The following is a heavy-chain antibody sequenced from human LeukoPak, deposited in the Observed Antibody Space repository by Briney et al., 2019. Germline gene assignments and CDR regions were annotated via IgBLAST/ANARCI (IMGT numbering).Heavy chain of an antibody. CDR2: IYPGDSDT. D-gene: IGHD1-7*01. J-gene: IGHJ4*02. CDR1: GYCFTNFW. Sequence: HGESLKISCKGSGYCFTNFWIGWVRQMPGKGLEWMGIIYPGDSDTRYSPSFQGQVTISADKSISTAYLQWSSLKATDTAMYYCARPPTTSTTPFDYWGQGTLVTVSS. V-gene: IGHV5-51*01. CDR3: ARPPTTSTTPFDY.